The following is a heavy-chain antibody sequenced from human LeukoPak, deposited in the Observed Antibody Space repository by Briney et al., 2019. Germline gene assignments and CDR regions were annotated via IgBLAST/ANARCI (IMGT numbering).Heavy chain of an antibody. CDR2: FAWDESAI. D-gene: IGHD3-3*01. Sequence: GGSLRLSCITSGFNFRRYNMAWVRQAPGKGLEWLATFAWDESAIEYADSVRGRFTISRDNAKNSVHLQMTGLRAEDTAVYFCVTEFWYRFDYLGQGLLVTVSS. J-gene: IGHJ4*02. CDR1: GFNFRRYN. V-gene: IGHV3-7*01. CDR3: VTEFWYRFDY.